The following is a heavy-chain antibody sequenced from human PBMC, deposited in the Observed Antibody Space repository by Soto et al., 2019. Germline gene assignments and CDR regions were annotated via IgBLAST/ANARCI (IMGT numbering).Heavy chain of an antibody. V-gene: IGHV3-74*01. CDR3: VRELASYVGDCLHY. CDR1: GFTFSDYW. J-gene: IGHJ4*02. D-gene: IGHD2-21*02. Sequence: EVQLVESGGGLAQPGGSLRLSCAASGFTFSDYWMHWIRQAPGKGLVWVSRITTDGTVTNYADSVKGRFTISRDNAKNTLYLQMNSLRGEDTAVYYCVRELASYVGDCLHYWGQGTLVTVSS. CDR2: ITTDGTVT.